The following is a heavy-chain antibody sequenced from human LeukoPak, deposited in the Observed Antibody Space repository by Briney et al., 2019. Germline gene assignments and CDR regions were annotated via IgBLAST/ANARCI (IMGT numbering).Heavy chain of an antibody. D-gene: IGHD1-26*01. CDR3: ARVRVGTTLFDAFDI. CDR2: ISTTSSAI. CDR1: GFTFSRHH. Sequence: GGSLRLSCAASGFTFSRHHMNWVRQTPGKGLEWVSYISTTSSAIYYADSVQGRFTSSRDNAKNSLYLQMSSLRVEDTAMYYCARVRVGTTLFDAFDIWGQGTMVTVSS. J-gene: IGHJ3*02. V-gene: IGHV3-48*01.